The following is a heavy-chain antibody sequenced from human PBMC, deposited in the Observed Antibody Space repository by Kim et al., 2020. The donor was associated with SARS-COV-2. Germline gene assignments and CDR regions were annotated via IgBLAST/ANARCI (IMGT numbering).Heavy chain of an antibody. V-gene: IGHV3-49*03. CDR1: GFTFGDYA. Sequence: GGSLRLSCTASGFTFGDYAMSWFRQAPGKGLEWVGFIRSKAYGGTTEYAASVKGRFTISSDDSKSIAYLQMNSLKTEDTAVYYCTRLDDYGDYPYYYYGMDVWRQGTTDTVS. J-gene: IGHJ6*02. CDR2: IRSKAYGGTT. D-gene: IGHD4-17*01. CDR3: TRLDDYGDYPYYYYGMDV.